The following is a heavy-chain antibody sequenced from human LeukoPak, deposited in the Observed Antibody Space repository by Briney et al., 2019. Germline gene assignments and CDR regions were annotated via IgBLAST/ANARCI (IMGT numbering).Heavy chain of an antibody. CDR1: GFTFSSYA. J-gene: IGHJ4*02. CDR2: ISGSGGST. Sequence: GGSLRLSCAASGFTFSSYAMSWVRQAPGKGLEWVSAISGSGGSTYYADSVKGRFAISRDNSKNTLYLQMNSLRAEDTAVYYCAKGVGSPLYFDYWGQGTLVTVSS. D-gene: IGHD1-26*01. CDR3: AKGVGSPLYFDY. V-gene: IGHV3-23*01.